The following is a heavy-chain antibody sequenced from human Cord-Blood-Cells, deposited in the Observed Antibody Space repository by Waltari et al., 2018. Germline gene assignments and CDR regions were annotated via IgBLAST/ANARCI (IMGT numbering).Heavy chain of an antibody. CDR3: ARGGYCSSTSCYHIPPQLRFLEWVDSYWYFDL. D-gene: IGHD2-2*01. Sequence: QVQLQESGPGLVKPSETLSLTCTVSGGSISSYYWSWIRQPPGKGLEWIGYIYYSGSTNYNPSLKSRVTISVDTSKNQFSLKLSSVTAADTAVYYCARGGYCSSTSCYHIPPQLRFLEWVDSYWYFDLWGRGTLVTVSS. J-gene: IGHJ2*01. CDR2: IYYSGST. V-gene: IGHV4-59*01. CDR1: GGSISSYY.